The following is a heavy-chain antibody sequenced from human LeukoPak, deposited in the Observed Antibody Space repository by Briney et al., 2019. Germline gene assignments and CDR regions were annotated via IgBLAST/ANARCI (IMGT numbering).Heavy chain of an antibody. J-gene: IGHJ4*02. CDR3: ARGDYYDSSGYIRGAFDY. V-gene: IGHV4-31*03. CDR1: GGSISSGGYY. CDR2: IYYSGST. D-gene: IGHD3-22*01. Sequence: SETLSLTCTVSGGSISSGGYYWSWIRQHPGKGLEWIGYIYYSGSTYYNPSLKSRVTISVDTSKNQFSLKLSPVTAADTAVYYCARGDYYDSSGYIRGAFDYWGQGTLVTVSS.